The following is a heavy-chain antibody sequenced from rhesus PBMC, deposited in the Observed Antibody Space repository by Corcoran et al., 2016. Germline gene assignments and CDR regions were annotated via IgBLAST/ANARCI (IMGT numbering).Heavy chain of an antibody. Sequence: QLQLQESCPGLVTPSETLSLTFAVSGGSISSNLCSWIRQPPGKGLDWIGRISVRGGTNRYNHSLKSRVTISTDTSKNQLSVKLISVTAADTAVYYCARLERGLATGVDYWGQGVLVTVSS. V-gene: IGHV4-173*01. CDR1: GGSISSNL. CDR3: ARLERGLATGVDY. D-gene: IGHD4-29*01. CDR2: ISVRGGTN. J-gene: IGHJ4*01.